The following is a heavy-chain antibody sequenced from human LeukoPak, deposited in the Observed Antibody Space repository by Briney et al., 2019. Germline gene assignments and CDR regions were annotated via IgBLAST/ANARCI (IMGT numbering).Heavy chain of an antibody. CDR2: IKQDGSER. Sequence: GGSLRLSCAASGFTFSSYWMSWVRQAPGRGLEWVANIKQDGSERYYVDSVRGRFTISRDNAKNSLYLQMNSLRAEDTAVYYCARADYGGNDAFDYWGQGTLVTVSS. J-gene: IGHJ4*02. CDR1: GFTFSSYW. V-gene: IGHV3-7*01. CDR3: ARADYGGNDAFDY. D-gene: IGHD4-23*01.